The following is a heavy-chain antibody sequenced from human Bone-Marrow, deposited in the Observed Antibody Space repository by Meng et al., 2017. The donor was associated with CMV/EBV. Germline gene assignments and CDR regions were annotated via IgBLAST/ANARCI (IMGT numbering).Heavy chain of an antibody. Sequence: SVKVSCTASGGTFSSYTISWVRQAPGQGLEWMGRIIPILGIANYAQKFQGRVTITADKSTSTAYMELSSLRSEDTAVYYCARGSSWELRINWFDPWGQGTLVTVSS. CDR3: ARGSSWELRINWFDP. CDR1: GGTFSSYT. CDR2: IIPILGIA. J-gene: IGHJ5*02. V-gene: IGHV1-69*02. D-gene: IGHD1-26*01.